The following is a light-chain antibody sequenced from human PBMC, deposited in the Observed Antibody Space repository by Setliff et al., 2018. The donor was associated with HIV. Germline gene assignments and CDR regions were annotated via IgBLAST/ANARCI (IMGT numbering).Light chain of an antibody. J-gene: IGLJ1*01. CDR2: EVT. Sequence: QSALTQPASVSGSPGQSITIPCNGSSTDIGASKYVSWYQQYPGKAPKLIIYEVTKRPSGVSSRFSGSKSGNTAALTISGLRAEDEGDYYCCSYARGTTYVFGTGTKVTVL. CDR3: CSYARGTTYV. CDR1: STDIGASKY. V-gene: IGLV2-23*02.